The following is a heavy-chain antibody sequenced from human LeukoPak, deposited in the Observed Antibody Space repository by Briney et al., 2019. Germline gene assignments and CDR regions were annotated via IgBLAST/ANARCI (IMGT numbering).Heavy chain of an antibody. CDR3: ARGASGSYYVDY. CDR1: TWTFNNAW. CDR2: VNTDESRT. Sequence: GGSLRLSCVVSTWTFNNAWMTWVRQAPGKGLVWVSRVNTDESRTNYADSVKGRFTISRDNAKNTVYLQMNSLRAEDTAVYYCARGASGSYYVDYWGQGILVTVSA. J-gene: IGHJ4*02. D-gene: IGHD1-26*01. V-gene: IGHV3-74*01.